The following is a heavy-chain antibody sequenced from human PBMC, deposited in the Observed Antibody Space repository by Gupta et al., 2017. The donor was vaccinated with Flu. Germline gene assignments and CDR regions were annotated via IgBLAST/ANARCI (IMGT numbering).Heavy chain of an antibody. CDR3: ARDIGIAVAGEFDY. Sequence: RQAPGKGLEWVSSISSASSYTYYADSLKGRFTISIDNAKNSLYLQMNSLRAEDTAVYYCARDIGIAVAGEFDYWGQVTLVNVSS. J-gene: IGHJ4*02. CDR2: ISSASSYT. V-gene: IGHV3-21*01. D-gene: IGHD6-19*01.